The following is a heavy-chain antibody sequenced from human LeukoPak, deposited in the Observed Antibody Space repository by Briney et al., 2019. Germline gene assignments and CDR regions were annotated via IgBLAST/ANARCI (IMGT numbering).Heavy chain of an antibody. V-gene: IGHV1-69*13. J-gene: IGHJ5*02. CDR1: GGTFSSYA. CDR3: ARDLGGDYQVNGWFDP. Sequence: GASVKVSCKASGGTFSSYAISWVRQAPGQGLEWMGGIIPIFGTANYAQKFQGRVTITADESTSTAYMELSSLRSEDTAVYYCARDLGGDYQVNGWFDPWGQGTLVTVSS. D-gene: IGHD4-17*01. CDR2: IIPIFGTA.